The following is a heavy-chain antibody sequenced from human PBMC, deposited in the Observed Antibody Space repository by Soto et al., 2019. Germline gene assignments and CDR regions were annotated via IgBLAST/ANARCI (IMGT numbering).Heavy chain of an antibody. J-gene: IGHJ6*02. CDR2: IIPMYNKP. CDR3: ARGYSGGYYYALDV. Sequence: QVQLVQSGAEVKKTGSSVRVSCQASGGTFTTYAFNWVRQAPGQGLEWMGGIIPMYNKPNYAPNFLGRVTIAADPSTSTAYIELTTLRSEDTAVYFCARGYSGGYYYALDVWGQGTTVTFSS. V-gene: IGHV1-69*01. CDR1: GGTFTTYA. D-gene: IGHD4-4*01.